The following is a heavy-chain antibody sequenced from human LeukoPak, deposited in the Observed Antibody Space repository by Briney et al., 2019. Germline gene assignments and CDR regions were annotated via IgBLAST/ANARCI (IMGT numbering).Heavy chain of an antibody. Sequence: PSETLSLTCTVSGGSISSYYWSWIRQPPGKGLEWIGYIYYSGSTNYNPSLKSRVTISVDTSKNQFSLKLSSVTAADTAVYYCARYGSGLGAFDIWGQGTMVTVSS. CDR1: GGSISSYY. CDR2: IYYSGST. D-gene: IGHD3-10*01. V-gene: IGHV4-59*08. J-gene: IGHJ3*02. CDR3: ARYGSGLGAFDI.